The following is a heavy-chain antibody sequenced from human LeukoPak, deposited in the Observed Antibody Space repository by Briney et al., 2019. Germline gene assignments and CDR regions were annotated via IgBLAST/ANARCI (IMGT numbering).Heavy chain of an antibody. D-gene: IGHD1-14*01. V-gene: IGHV4-59*02. CDR1: DGSVSDSY. J-gene: IGHJ4*02. CDR2: IYYTESS. Sequence: PSEPLSLTCTVPDGSVSDSYWSWIRQSPGKGLEWIGYIYYTESSSYNPSLRSRVTISADTSNNQFSLMLSSVTAADTAVYCCASRNRGNDYWGQGTLVTVSS. CDR3: ASRNRGNDY.